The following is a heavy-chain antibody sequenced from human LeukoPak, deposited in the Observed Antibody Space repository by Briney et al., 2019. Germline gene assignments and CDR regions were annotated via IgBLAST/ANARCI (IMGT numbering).Heavy chain of an antibody. CDR3: ARDTSGYS. J-gene: IGHJ4*02. D-gene: IGHD3-22*01. V-gene: IGHV3-30*02. Sequence: GGSLRLSCAASGFTFSTYGIHWVRQAPGKGLEWVAFIRYDGSNKYYADSVRGRFTISRDNAKNSLYLQMNSLRAEDTAVYYCARDTSGYSWGQGTLVTVSS. CDR1: GFTFSTYG. CDR2: IRYDGSNK.